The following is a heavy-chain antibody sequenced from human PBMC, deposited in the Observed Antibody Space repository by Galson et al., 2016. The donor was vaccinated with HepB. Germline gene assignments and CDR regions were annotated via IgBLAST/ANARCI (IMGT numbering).Heavy chain of an antibody. D-gene: IGHD1-1*01. V-gene: IGHV3-23*01. CDR1: GFTFSSYA. Sequence: SLRLSCAASGFTFSSYAMNWVRQAPGKGLEWVSVIGVSGGYTYYADSVKGRFTISRDNPRNTLYLQMDSLRAEDTAVYYCAKDWAYNSHAFDIWGQGTMVTVSS. J-gene: IGHJ3*02. CDR3: AKDWAYNSHAFDI. CDR2: IGVSGGYT.